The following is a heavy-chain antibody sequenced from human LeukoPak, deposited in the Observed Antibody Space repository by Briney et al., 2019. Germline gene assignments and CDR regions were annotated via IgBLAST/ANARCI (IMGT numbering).Heavy chain of an antibody. D-gene: IGHD5-24*01. CDR2: ISSSSDTV. CDR3: ARGMRDMATISY. CDR1: GFTFRSYS. V-gene: IGHV3-48*01. Sequence: AGGSLRLSYAASGFTFRSYSMNWVRQAPGKGLEWVSYISSSSDTVYYADSVKGRFTISRDNAKNSLYLQMNSLKAEDTAVYYFARGMRDMATISYWGQGTLVTVSS. J-gene: IGHJ4*02.